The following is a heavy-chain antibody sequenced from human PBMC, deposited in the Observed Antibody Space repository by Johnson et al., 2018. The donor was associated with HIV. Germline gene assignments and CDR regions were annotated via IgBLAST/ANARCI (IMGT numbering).Heavy chain of an antibody. CDR1: RFTFDDYV. Sequence: VQLVESGGGVVRPGGSLRLSCAASRFTFDDYVMSWVRQAPGKGLEWVSGINWNGGSTGYADSVKGRVTISRDNTKNSLYLQMNSLRAEDTAVYYCARGGYNWNDFLNDAFDMWGQGTVVTVSS. V-gene: IGHV3-20*04. D-gene: IGHD1-1*01. J-gene: IGHJ3*02. CDR2: INWNGGST. CDR3: ARGGYNWNDFLNDAFDM.